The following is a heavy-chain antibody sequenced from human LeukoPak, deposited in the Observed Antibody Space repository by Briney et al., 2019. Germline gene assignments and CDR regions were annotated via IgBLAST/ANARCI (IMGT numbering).Heavy chain of an antibody. CDR1: GYTFTSYD. CDR2: MNPNSGNT. J-gene: IGHJ5*02. Sequence: GASVKVSCKASGYTFTSYDINWVRQATGQGLEWMGWMNPNSGNTGYAQKFQGRVTMTRNTSISTAYMELSSLRSEDTAVYYCARSYYDNNRPQGWFDPWGQGTLVTVSS. CDR3: ARSYYDNNRPQGWFDP. V-gene: IGHV1-8*01. D-gene: IGHD3-3*01.